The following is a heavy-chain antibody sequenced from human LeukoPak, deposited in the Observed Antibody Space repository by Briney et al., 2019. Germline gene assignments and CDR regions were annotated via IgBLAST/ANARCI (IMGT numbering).Heavy chain of an antibody. CDR1: GDSVSSKNAA. J-gene: IGHJ4*02. D-gene: IGHD6-19*01. CDR3: ARAWLDNYYFDY. CDR2: AYYRSKWYN. Sequence: SQTPSLTCAISGDSVSSKNAAWNWIRQSPSRGLEWLGRAYYRSKWYNDYAVSMKSRITINPDTSKNQFSLQLNSVTPEDTAVYYCARAWLDNYYFDYWGQGTLVTVSS. V-gene: IGHV6-1*01.